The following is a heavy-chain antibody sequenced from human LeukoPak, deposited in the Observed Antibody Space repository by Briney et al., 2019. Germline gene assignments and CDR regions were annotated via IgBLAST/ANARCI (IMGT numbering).Heavy chain of an antibody. J-gene: IGHJ3*02. CDR1: GFTFSRYS. V-gene: IGHV3-21*01. Sequence: GGSLRLSCAASGFTFSRYSMNWVRQAPGKGLEWVSSISTSSIYIYYADSVKGRFTVSRDNAKNTLYLEMNSLRAEDTAVYFCARERYSYGDDGFDMWGQGTMVSVSS. D-gene: IGHD5-18*01. CDR2: ISTSSIYI. CDR3: ARERYSYGDDGFDM.